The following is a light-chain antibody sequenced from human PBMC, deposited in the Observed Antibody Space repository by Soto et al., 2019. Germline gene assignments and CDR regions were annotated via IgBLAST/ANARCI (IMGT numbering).Light chain of an antibody. CDR3: QQYSNFWT. V-gene: IGKV1-5*03. CDR2: KAS. Sequence: DIQMTQSPSSLSASVGDRVTITCRASQSISSWLAWYQWKPGKAPKLLIYKASSLESGVPSRFSGSGSGTEFTITINSLQPDDFATYFCQQYSNFWTFGQGTKVEIK. CDR1: QSISSW. J-gene: IGKJ1*01.